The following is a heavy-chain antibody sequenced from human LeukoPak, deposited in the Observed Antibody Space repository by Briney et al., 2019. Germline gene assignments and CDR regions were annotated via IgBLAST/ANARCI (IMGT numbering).Heavy chain of an antibody. J-gene: IGHJ4*02. V-gene: IGHV3-23*01. CDR2: ISGSGGST. D-gene: IGHD2-15*01. CDR3: AKDLTSEVAATQLVY. Sequence: PGGSLRLSCAASGFAFSSYAMSWVRQAPGKGLEWVSAISGSGGSTYYADSVKGRFTISRDNSKNTLYLQMNSLRAEDTAVYYCAKDLTSEVAATQLVYWGQGTLVTVSS. CDR1: GFAFSSYA.